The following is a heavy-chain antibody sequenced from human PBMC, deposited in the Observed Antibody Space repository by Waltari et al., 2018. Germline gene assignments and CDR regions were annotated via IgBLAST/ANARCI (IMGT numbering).Heavy chain of an antibody. CDR2: IYDRGST. V-gene: IGHV4-38-2*01. Sequence: QVQLQQWGAGLVKPSETLSLTCAVSGYSISSGYYWGWLRQPPGKGLEWIGSIYDRGSTYYNPVRKSRVTISVDTSKNQFSLKLSSVTAADTAVYYCARQERTGTDDAFDIWGQGTMVTVSS. J-gene: IGHJ3*02. CDR1: GYSISSGYY. D-gene: IGHD1-1*01. CDR3: ARQERTGTDDAFDI.